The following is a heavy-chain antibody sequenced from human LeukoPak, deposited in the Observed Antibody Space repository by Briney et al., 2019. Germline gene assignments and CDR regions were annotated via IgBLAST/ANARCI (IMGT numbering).Heavy chain of an antibody. CDR2: ISGSGDST. V-gene: IGHV3-23*01. J-gene: IGHJ3*02. CDR1: GFTFNSYA. CDR3: ARDRATGHALDI. D-gene: IGHD1-14*01. Sequence: QPGESLRLSCAASGFTFNSYAMSWVRQAPGKGLEWVSTISGSGDSTYSADSVKGRFTISRDNSKNTLYLQMNSLRAEDTAVYFCARDRATGHALDIWGQGTMVTVSS.